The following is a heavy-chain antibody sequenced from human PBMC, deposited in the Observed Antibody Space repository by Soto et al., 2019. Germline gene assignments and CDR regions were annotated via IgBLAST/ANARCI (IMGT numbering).Heavy chain of an antibody. Sequence: QVQLVQSGAEVKKPGASVKVSCKASGYTFTSYGISWVRQAPGQGLEWMGWISAYNGNTNYAQKLQGRVTMTTNTATSTACMALRSLRSADTAVYYCAIGTTVATGNSWGQGTLVTVSS. D-gene: IGHD4-17*01. CDR3: AIGTTVATGNS. CDR2: ISAYNGNT. CDR1: GYTFTSYG. V-gene: IGHV1-18*01. J-gene: IGHJ4*02.